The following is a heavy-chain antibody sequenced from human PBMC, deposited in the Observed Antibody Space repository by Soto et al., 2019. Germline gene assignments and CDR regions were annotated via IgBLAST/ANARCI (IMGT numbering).Heavy chain of an antibody. CDR3: ARDRGYCSSTGCSIKGDYYGMDV. Sequence: SETLSLTCTVSGGSISSYYWSWIRQPPGKGLEWIGYIYYSGSTNYNPSLKSRVTISVDTSKNQFSLKLSSVTAADTAVYYCARDRGYCSSTGCSIKGDYYGMDVWGQGTTVTVSS. CDR1: GGSISSYY. J-gene: IGHJ6*02. V-gene: IGHV4-59*01. D-gene: IGHD2-2*01. CDR2: IYYSGST.